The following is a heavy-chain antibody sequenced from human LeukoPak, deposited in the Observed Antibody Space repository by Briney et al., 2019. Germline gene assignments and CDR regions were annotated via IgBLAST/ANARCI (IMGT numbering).Heavy chain of an antibody. CDR2: ISSGSSGI. J-gene: IGHJ4*02. Sequence: PGGSLRLSCAASGSTFSDYYMSWIRQAPGKGLEWISYISSGSSGIYYADSVKGRFTVSRDNAKRSLYLHMNSLRAEDTAVYYCARDYGGSSPFDYWGQGTLVTVSS. CDR3: ARDYGGSSPFDY. D-gene: IGHD4-23*01. CDR1: GSTFSDYY. V-gene: IGHV3-11*04.